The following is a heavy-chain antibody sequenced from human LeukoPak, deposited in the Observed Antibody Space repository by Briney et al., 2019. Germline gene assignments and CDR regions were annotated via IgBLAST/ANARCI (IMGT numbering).Heavy chain of an antibody. CDR1: GGSFSDYY. V-gene: IGHV4-34*01. CDR3: ARDYGSGSYYLLPHFDY. J-gene: IGHJ4*02. Sequence: SETLSLTCGVYGGSFSDYYWSWIHQPPGKGLEWIGEINHSGSTNYNPSLKSRVTISVDTSKNQFSLKLNSVTAADTAVYYCARDYGSGSYYLLPHFDYWGQGTLVTVSS. D-gene: IGHD3-10*01. CDR2: INHSGST.